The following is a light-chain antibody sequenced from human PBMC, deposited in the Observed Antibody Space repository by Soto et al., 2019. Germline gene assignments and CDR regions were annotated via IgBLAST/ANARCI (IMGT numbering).Light chain of an antibody. J-gene: IGKJ1*01. CDR2: DVS. V-gene: IGKV1-5*01. CDR1: QSIVSG. CDR3: QQYNTFWT. Sequence: DIQMTQSPSTLSASVGDRVTIPCRASQSIVSGLAWYQQKPGKAPKLLIYDVSSLESGVPSRFSGSGSGTEFSLTISSLQPDDFATYYCQQYNTFWTFGQGTKVEIK.